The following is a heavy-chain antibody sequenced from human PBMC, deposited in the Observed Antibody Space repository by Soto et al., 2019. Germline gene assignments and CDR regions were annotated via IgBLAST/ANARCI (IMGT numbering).Heavy chain of an antibody. CDR3: ASHGTPYDFWSGYSHATLGY. CDR2: INAGNGNT. Sequence: ASVKVSCKASGYTFTSYAMHWVRQAPGQRLEWMGWINAGNGNTKYSQKFQGRVTITRDTSASTAYMELSSLRSEETAVYYCASHGTPYDFWSGYSHATLGYWGPGTLLTVSS. CDR1: GYTFTSYA. V-gene: IGHV1-3*01. D-gene: IGHD3-3*01. J-gene: IGHJ4*02.